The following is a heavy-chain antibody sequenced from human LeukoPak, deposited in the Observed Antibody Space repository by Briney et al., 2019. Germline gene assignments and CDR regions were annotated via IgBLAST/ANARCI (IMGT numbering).Heavy chain of an antibody. CDR1: GFTFSSYA. Sequence: GGSLRLSCAAAGFTFSSYAMGWVRQAPGKGLEWGSAISGSGGSTYYADSVKGRFTISRDNSKNTLYLQMNSLRAEDTAVYYCAKTKKGSYLAFDIWGQGTMVTVSS. CDR2: ISGSGGST. V-gene: IGHV3-23*01. CDR3: AKTKKGSYLAFDI. J-gene: IGHJ3*02.